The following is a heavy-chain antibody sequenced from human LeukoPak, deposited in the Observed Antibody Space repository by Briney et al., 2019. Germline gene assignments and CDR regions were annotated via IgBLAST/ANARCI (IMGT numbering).Heavy chain of an antibody. D-gene: IGHD2-15*01. Sequence: SETLSLTCTVSGGSISSSSYYWGWIRQPPGKELEWIGSIYYSGSTYYNPSLKSRVTISVDTSKNQFSLKLSSVTAADTAVYYCAREGPTRLGYCSGGSCQPLDYWGQGTLVTVSS. V-gene: IGHV4-39*07. CDR3: AREGPTRLGYCSGGSCQPLDY. J-gene: IGHJ4*02. CDR2: IYYSGST. CDR1: GGSISSSSYY.